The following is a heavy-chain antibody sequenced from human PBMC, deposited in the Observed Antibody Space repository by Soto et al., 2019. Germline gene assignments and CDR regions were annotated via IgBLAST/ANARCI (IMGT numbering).Heavy chain of an antibody. J-gene: IGHJ6*02. CDR1: GGSISSGGYY. CDR3: ARDLRLGYCSGGSCHDSYCGMDV. CDR2: ISYSGNT. V-gene: IGHV4-31*03. Sequence: SETLSLTCTVSGGSISSGGYYWSWIRQHPGKGLEWIGYISYSGNTYYNPSLRPLRSRVIMSLDTSKSRFSLNMSSVTAADTAVYYCARDLRLGYCSGGSCHDSYCGMDVWGQGTTVTVSS. D-gene: IGHD2-15*01.